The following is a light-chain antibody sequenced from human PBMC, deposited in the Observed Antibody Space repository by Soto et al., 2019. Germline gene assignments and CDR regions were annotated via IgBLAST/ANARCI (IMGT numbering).Light chain of an antibody. CDR2: DNS. Sequence: QSVLTQPPSVSGAPGQRVTISCTGSSSNIGAGYDVHWYQQLPGTAPKLLIYDNSNRPSGVPDRFSGSKSGTSASLAITGLQAEDEADYYGQSYDSSLSGPVVFGAGTKVTVL. V-gene: IGLV1-40*01. J-gene: IGLJ2*01. CDR3: QSYDSSLSGPVV. CDR1: SSNIGAGYD.